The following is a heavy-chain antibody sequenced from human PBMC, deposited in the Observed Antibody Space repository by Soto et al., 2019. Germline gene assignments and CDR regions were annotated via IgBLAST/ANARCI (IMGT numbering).Heavy chain of an antibody. V-gene: IGHV3-64*01. CDR1: GFTFSSYA. CDR2: ISSNGGST. CDR3: ARQEDYDFWSGLPDY. Sequence: GGSLRLSCAASGFTFSSYAMHWVRQAPGKGLEYVSAISSNGGSTYYANSVKGRFTISRDNSKNTLYLQMGSLRAEDMAVYYCARQEDYDFWSGLPDYWGQGTLVTVSS. D-gene: IGHD3-3*01. J-gene: IGHJ4*02.